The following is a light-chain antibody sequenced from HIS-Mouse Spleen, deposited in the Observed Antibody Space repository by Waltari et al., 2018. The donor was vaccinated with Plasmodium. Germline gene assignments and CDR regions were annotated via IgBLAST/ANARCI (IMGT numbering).Light chain of an antibody. J-gene: IGLJ2*01. V-gene: IGLV2-11*01. CDR2: DVS. CDR3: CSYAGSYTLV. CDR1: SRDVGGYHH. Sequence: SALTQPRSVSGSPGQSVTIPCTGPSRDVGGYHHVSWYQQHPGKAPKLMIYDVSKRPSGVPDRFSGSKSGNTASLTISGLQAEDEADYYCCSYAGSYTLVFGGGTKLTVL.